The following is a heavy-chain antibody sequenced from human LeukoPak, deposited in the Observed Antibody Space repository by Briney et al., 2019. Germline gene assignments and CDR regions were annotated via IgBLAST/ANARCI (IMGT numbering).Heavy chain of an antibody. V-gene: IGHV4-34*01. CDR2: INHSGGT. CDR1: GGSFNGYY. Sequence: PSETLSLTCTVYGGSFNGYYWTWIRQPPGMGLEWIGEINHSGGTNYNPSLKSRVTISVDTSKNQFSLNLSSVTAADTAVYYCARVPPRFDRSGYLLRAFDIWGQGTMVIVSS. J-gene: IGHJ3*02. D-gene: IGHD3-22*01. CDR3: ARVPPRFDRSGYLLRAFDI.